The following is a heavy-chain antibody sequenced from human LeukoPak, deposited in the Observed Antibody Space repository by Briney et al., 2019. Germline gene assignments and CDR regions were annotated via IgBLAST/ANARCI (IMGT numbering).Heavy chain of an antibody. Sequence: GGSLRLSCAASGFTFSLFEMNWVRQAPGKGLEWVSYISSGVTTIHYADSVKGRFTISRDNAKNSLYLQMNSLRVEDTGVYYCARDLRSGWFSYWGQGTLVIVSS. CDR3: ARDLRSGWFSY. J-gene: IGHJ4*02. CDR1: GFTFSLFE. V-gene: IGHV3-48*03. CDR2: ISSGVTTI. D-gene: IGHD6-19*01.